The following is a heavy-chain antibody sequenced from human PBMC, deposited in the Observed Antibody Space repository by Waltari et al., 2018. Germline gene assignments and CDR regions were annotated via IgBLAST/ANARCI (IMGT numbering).Heavy chain of an antibody. CDR2: IYYSGST. Sequence: QVQLQESGPGLVKPSETLSLTCTVSGGSISSYYWSWIRQPPGQGLEWHGYIYYSGSTNYNPSLKSRVTISVDTSKNQFSLKLSSVTAADTAVYYCARDRITIFGVVSGPEYYYYYYGMDVWGQGTTVTVSS. CDR1: GGSISSYY. V-gene: IGHV4-59*01. J-gene: IGHJ6*02. CDR3: ARDRITIFGVVSGPEYYYYYYGMDV. D-gene: IGHD3-3*01.